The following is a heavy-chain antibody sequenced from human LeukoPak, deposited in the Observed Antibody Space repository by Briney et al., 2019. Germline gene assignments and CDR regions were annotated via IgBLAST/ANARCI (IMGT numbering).Heavy chain of an antibody. CDR3: ARGRYYESSGYFVYYFDY. D-gene: IGHD3-22*01. CDR1: GGSISSSSYY. J-gene: IGHJ4*02. Sequence: SETLSLTCTISGGSISSSSYYWSWIRQPPGKGLDWIGYIYYRGSTNYNPSLKSRVTISLDTSKNQFSLKVTSVTAADTAVYYCARGRYYESSGYFVYYFDYWGQGILVTVSS. V-gene: IGHV4-61*01. CDR2: IYYRGST.